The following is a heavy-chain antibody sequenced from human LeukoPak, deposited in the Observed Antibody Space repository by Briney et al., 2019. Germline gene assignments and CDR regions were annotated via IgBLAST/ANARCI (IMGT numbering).Heavy chain of an antibody. CDR2: INPSGGST. D-gene: IGHD2-2*01. CDR3: ARDTKACSTPSCQTSSFDY. J-gene: IGHJ4*02. Sequence: ASVKVSCKASGYTFTAYYMHWVRQAPGQGLEWMGIINPSGGSTTYAQKFQDRVTMTRDTSTSTVYVDLSSLRSEDTAVYYCARDTKACSTPSCQTSSFDYWGQGTLVTVSS. V-gene: IGHV1-46*01. CDR1: GYTFTAYY.